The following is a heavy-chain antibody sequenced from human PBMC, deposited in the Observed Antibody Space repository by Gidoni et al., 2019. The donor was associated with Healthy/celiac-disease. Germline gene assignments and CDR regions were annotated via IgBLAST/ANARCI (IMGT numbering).Heavy chain of an antibody. J-gene: IGHJ6*03. CDR2: ISSSSSYI. CDR3: ARDPSEYSYGYDYYYYYMDV. V-gene: IGHV3-21*01. Sequence: EVQLVESGGGLVKPGGSLRLSCAASGFTFSSYSMNWVRQAPGKGLEWVSSISSSSSYIYYADSVKGRFTISRDNAKNSLYLQMNSLRAEDTAVYYCARDPSEYSYGYDYYYYYMDVWGKGTTVTVSS. D-gene: IGHD5-18*01. CDR1: GFTFSSYS.